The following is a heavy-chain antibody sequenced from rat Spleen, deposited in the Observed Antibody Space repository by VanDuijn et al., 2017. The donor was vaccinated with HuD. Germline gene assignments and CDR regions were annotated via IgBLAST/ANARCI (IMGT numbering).Heavy chain of an antibody. Sequence: EVQLVESGGGLVQPGRSLKLSCAASGFTFSNYDMAWVRQAPTKGLEWVASISYDGGSTYYRDSVKGRFTISRDNAKSTLYLQMESLRSEDTATYYCAKDASLVGITPYFDYWGQGVMVTVSS. J-gene: IGHJ2*01. D-gene: IGHD1-9*01. V-gene: IGHV5-20*01. CDR1: GFTFSNYD. CDR2: ISYDGGST. CDR3: AKDASLVGITPYFDY.